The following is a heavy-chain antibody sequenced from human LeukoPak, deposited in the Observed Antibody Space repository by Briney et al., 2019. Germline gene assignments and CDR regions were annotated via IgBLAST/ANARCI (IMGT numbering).Heavy chain of an antibody. V-gene: IGHV1-18*01. CDR1: GYTFTSYR. CDR2: ISAYNGNT. Sequence: ASVKVSCKASGYTFTSYRISWVRQAPGQGLEWMGWISAYNGNTNYAQKLQGRVTMTTDTSTSTAYMELRSLRSDDTAVYYCARISPVLRYFDWLLSGGYYFDYWGQGTLVTVSS. CDR3: ARISPVLRYFDWLLSGGYYFDY. J-gene: IGHJ4*02. D-gene: IGHD3-9*01.